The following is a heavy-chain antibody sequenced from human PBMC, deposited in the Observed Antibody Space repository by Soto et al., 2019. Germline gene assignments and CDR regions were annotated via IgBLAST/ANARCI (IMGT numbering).Heavy chain of an antibody. CDR2: IFYSGST. J-gene: IGHJ5*02. CDR1: GGSIIRGSYY. V-gene: IGHV4-31*03. Sequence: PSETLSLTCSVSGGSIIRGSYYWTWIRQHPGNGLEWLGNIFYSGSTYYNPSLKSRILMSLDTSKNQFSLRLSSVTAADTAVYYCARAGSGSYTKNWFDPCGVGILVTVSS. D-gene: IGHD3-10*01. CDR3: ARAGSGSYTKNWFDP.